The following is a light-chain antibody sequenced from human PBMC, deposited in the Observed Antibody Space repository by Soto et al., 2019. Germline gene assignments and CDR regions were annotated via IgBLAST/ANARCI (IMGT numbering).Light chain of an antibody. Sequence: DIQLTQSPSFLSASVGDRVTITCRASQDISSYLAWYQQRPGKVPRFLTHSASTLQSGVPSRFSATGSGTTFTLTISSLQPEHIATNYCQQLNRSPRTFGQGTKVEV. J-gene: IGKJ1*01. CDR1: QDISSY. CDR3: QQLNRSPRT. CDR2: SAS. V-gene: IGKV1-9*01.